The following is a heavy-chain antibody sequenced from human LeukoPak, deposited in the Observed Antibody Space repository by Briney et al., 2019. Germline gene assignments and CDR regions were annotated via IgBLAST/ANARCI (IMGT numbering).Heavy chain of an antibody. J-gene: IGHJ4*02. CDR2: INPNSGGT. Sequence: ASVKVSCKASGYIFIDYDIHWVRQAPGQGLEWMGWINPNSGGTNYAQKFQGRVTMTRDTSISTAYMELSRLRSGDTAVYYCARGKFRDYGGWVGNFDYWGQGTLVTVSS. D-gene: IGHD4-17*01. V-gene: IGHV1-2*02. CDR1: GYIFIDYD. CDR3: ARGKFRDYGGWVGNFDY.